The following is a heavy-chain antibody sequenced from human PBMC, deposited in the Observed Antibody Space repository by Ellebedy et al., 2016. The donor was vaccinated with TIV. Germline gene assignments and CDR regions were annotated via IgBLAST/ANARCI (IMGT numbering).Heavy chain of an antibody. CDR3: ATSIGVLYYFDY. D-gene: IGHD2-8*01. CDR1: GFTFSSYA. J-gene: IGHJ4*02. Sequence: GGSLRLXCAASGFTFSSYAMSWVRQAPGKGLEWVSGISGSGGSTYYADSLKGRFTISRDNSKNTLYLQMNSLRAEDTAVYYCATSIGVLYYFDYWGQGTLVTVSS. V-gene: IGHV3-23*01. CDR2: ISGSGGST.